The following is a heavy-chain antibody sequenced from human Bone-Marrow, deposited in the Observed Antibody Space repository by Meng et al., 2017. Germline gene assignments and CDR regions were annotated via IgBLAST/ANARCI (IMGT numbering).Heavy chain of an antibody. D-gene: IGHD6-25*01. Sequence: VQLGASADEVKKPGPPGKSPCKPSGYTFPDNYIHWLRRAPGQGLEWMGRINPKSGDTHYAQKFQARVTMTGDTSISTAYMELSGLRSDDTAMYYCARDEDISAAGKLFGDYWGQGTLVTVSS. J-gene: IGHJ4*02. V-gene: IGHV1-2*06. CDR3: ARDEDISAAGKLFGDY. CDR1: GYTFPDNY. CDR2: INPKSGDT.